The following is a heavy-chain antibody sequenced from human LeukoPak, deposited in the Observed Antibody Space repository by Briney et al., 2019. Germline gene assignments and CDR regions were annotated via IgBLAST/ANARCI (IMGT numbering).Heavy chain of an antibody. CDR3: ARRGYCSSTSCYEYWFDP. CDR2: IYYSGST. V-gene: IGHV4-39*01. D-gene: IGHD2-2*01. CDR1: GGSISSSSYH. Sequence: SETLSLTCTVSGGSISSSSYHWGWIRQPPGKGLEWIGIIYYSGSTYYNPSLKSRLTISVDTSKNQLSLKLSSVTATDTAVYYCARRGYCSSTSCYEYWFDPWGQGTLVTVSS. J-gene: IGHJ5*02.